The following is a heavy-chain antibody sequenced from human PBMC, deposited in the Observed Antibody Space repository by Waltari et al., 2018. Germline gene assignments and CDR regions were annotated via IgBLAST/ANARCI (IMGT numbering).Heavy chain of an antibody. V-gene: IGHV4-31*03. D-gene: IGHD3-16*01. Sequence: QVQLQESGPGLVKSSQTLSLTCSVSGVSISSGGYFWSWIRQRPGKGLEWIGFTSSTGSTLINPSLKSRLSMSLDTAKNEFSLNVNSLTAADTAVYFCARRGGNQPGHYYYGLDVWGLGTTVTVSS. CDR2: TSSTGST. CDR3: ARRGGNQPGHYYYGLDV. CDR1: GVSISSGGYF. J-gene: IGHJ6*02.